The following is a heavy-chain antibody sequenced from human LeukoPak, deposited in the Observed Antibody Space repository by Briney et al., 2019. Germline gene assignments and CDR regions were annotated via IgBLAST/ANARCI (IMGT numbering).Heavy chain of an antibody. V-gene: IGHV3-7*01. CDR1: GFTFNSYW. D-gene: IGHD2-15*01. Sequence: GGSLRLSCAASGFTFNSYWMSWVRQAPEKGPEWLANIRQDGSDKQYVDSVKGRFTISRDNAKNSVYLQMNSLSAEDTAVYYCARHSRGSPIDDWGQGTLVTVSS. J-gene: IGHJ4*02. CDR3: ARHSRGSPIDD. CDR2: IRQDGSDK.